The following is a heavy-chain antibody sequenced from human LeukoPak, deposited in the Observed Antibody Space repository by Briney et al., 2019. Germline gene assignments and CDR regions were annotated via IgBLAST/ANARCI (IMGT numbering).Heavy chain of an antibody. CDR2: IKYDGSEK. CDR3: ATDRGLR. CDR1: GLTFSDYR. V-gene: IGHV3-7*03. J-gene: IGHJ6*04. Sequence: GGSLRHSCAASGLTFSDYRMYWVRQAPGKGLEWVANIKYDGSEKYYVDSVKGRFTISRDNAKNSLYLQMNSLRVEDTAMYYCATDRGLRWGKGTTVTVPS.